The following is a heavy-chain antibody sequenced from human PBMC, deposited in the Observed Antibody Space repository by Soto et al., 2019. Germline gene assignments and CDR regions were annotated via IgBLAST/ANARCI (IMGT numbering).Heavy chain of an antibody. V-gene: IGHV1-69*01. CDR2: IIPIRGTA. CDR1: GGTFSSYA. CDR3: ARSQGSSTSLEIYYYYYYGMDV. J-gene: IGHJ6*02. D-gene: IGHD2-2*01. Sequence: VQLVQSGAEVKKPGSSVKVSCKASGGTFSSYAISWVRQAPGQGLEWIGGIIPIRGTANYAQKFQGRVTITADESTSTAYMVLSSLRSEDTAFYYCARSQGSSTSLEIYYYYYYGMDVWGQGTTVTVSS.